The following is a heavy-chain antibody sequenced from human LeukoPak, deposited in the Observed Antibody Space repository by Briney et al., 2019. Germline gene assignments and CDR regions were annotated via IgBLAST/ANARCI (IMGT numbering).Heavy chain of an antibody. CDR2: ISAYNGNT. D-gene: IGHD6-19*01. CDR3: ARVPRVGIAVAGTVDY. V-gene: IGHV1-18*01. Sequence: ASVKVSCKASGYTFTSYAMHWVRQAPGQGLEWMGWISAYNGNTNYAQKLQGRVTMTTDTSTSTAYMELRSLRSDDTAVYYCARVPRVGIAVAGTVDYWGQGTLVTVSS. CDR1: GYTFTSYA. J-gene: IGHJ4*02.